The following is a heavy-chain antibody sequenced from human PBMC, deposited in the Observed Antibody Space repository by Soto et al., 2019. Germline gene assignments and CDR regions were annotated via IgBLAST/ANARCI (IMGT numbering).Heavy chain of an antibody. Sequence: QITLKESGPTLVKPTQTLTLTCTFSGFSLSTTGVGVGWIRQPPGKALEWLALIYWDDDKRYNPSLKSRLTITKDTSKHQVVLTMTNMDPVDTATYYCVQSRCGGDCLQSYSSHSYYGLDVWGQGTTVTGSS. CDR2: IYWDDDK. J-gene: IGHJ6*02. CDR3: VQSRCGGDCLQSYSSHSYYGLDV. D-gene: IGHD2-21*01. CDR1: GFSLSTTGVG. V-gene: IGHV2-5*02.